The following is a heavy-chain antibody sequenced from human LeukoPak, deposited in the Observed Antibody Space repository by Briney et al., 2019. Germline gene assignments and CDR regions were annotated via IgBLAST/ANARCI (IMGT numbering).Heavy chain of an antibody. D-gene: IGHD6-13*01. J-gene: IGHJ4*02. CDR2: INTSGDKT. CDR3: VKDRYKGDTSTWYYFDY. Sequence: GSLRLSCSGSGFTFSAYAIHWVRQAPGKGPEYVSLINTSGDKTYYADSVKGRFTISRDNSKNKVSLQMSSLRAEDTAMYYCVKDRYKGDTSTWYYFDYGGQGTLVTVSS. V-gene: IGHV3-64D*06. CDR1: GFTFSAYA.